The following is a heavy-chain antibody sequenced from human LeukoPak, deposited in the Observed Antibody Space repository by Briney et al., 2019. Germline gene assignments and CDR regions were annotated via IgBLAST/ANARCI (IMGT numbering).Heavy chain of an antibody. CDR3: ARDRGNDFNSYFFDY. J-gene: IGHJ4*02. D-gene: IGHD2-21*02. CDR1: GFSFSSYE. V-gene: IGHV3-48*03. Sequence: GGSLRLSCAASGFSFSSYEMNWVRQAPGKGLEWISFISSSGRKIYYTDSVKGRFTISRDNAKNSLYLQMNSLRAEDTAVYYCARDRGNDFNSYFFDYWGQGILVTVSS. CDR2: ISSSGRKI.